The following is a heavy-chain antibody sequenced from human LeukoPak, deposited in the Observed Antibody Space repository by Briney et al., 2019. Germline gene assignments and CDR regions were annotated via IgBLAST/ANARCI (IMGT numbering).Heavy chain of an antibody. D-gene: IGHD2-21*02. V-gene: IGHV5-51*01. CDR3: ARQARMVVTAIHEFDY. Sequence: GESLKISCKGSGYSFTSYWIGWVRQMSGKGREWMGIIYPGDSDTRYSPSFQGQVTISADKSISTAYLQWSSLKASDTAMYYCARQARMVVTAIHEFDYWGQGTLVTVSS. CDR2: IYPGDSDT. J-gene: IGHJ4*02. CDR1: GYSFTSYW.